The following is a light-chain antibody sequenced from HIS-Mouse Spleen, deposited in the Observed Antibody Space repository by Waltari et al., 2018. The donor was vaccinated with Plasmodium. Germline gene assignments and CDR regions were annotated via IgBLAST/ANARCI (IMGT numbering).Light chain of an antibody. CDR3: QQANSFPWA. CDR1: QGISSW. Sequence: DIQMTQSPSSVSASVGDRVTITCRASQGISSWLAWYQQKPGKATKLLIYAASRLQSGVPTRFSSSGSGTDVTLTMSRLQPEDFATYYCQQANSFPWAFGQGTKVEIK. CDR2: AAS. V-gene: IGKV1-12*01. J-gene: IGKJ1*01.